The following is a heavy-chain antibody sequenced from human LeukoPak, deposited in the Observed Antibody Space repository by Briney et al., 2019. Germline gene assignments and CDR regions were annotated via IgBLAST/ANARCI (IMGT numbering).Heavy chain of an antibody. CDR3: AGGIVGATLGWSFDY. D-gene: IGHD1-26*01. CDR1: GYTFTSYG. V-gene: IGHV1-18*01. J-gene: IGHJ4*02. CDR2: ISAYNGNT. Sequence: ASVKVSCKASGYTFTSYGISWVRQAPGQGLEWMGWISAYNGNTNYAQKLQGRVTMTTDTSTSTAYMELRSLRSDDTAVYYCAGGIVGATLGWSFDYRGQGTLVTVSS.